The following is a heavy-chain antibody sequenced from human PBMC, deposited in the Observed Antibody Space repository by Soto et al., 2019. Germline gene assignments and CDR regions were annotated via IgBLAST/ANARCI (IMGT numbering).Heavy chain of an antibody. V-gene: IGHV3-33*03. CDR3: VGRGNQNGVDY. J-gene: IGHJ4*02. Sequence: QVQLVESGGGVVQPGRSLRLSCAASGFTFSSYGMHWVRQAPGKGLEWVSSIWYDGNNKYYADSVKGRFTISRDNSRNTLFRQMNSLSAEETALSYCVGRGNQNGVDYWGQGTKVTVSS. CDR1: GFTFSSYG. CDR2: IWYDGNNK. D-gene: IGHD3-10*01.